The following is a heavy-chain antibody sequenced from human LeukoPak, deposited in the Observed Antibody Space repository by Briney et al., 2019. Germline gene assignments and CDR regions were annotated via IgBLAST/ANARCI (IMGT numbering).Heavy chain of an antibody. J-gene: IGHJ3*02. CDR3: ARVHFMHDAFDI. V-gene: IGHV1-2*04. CDR2: INPNSGGT. D-gene: IGHD3-16*01. Sequence: GASVKVSCKASGYTFTGYYMHWVRQAPGQGLEWMGWINPNSGGTNYAQKFQGWVTMTRDMSISTAYMELSRLRSDDTAVYYCARVHFMHDAFDIWGQGTMVTVSS. CDR1: GYTFTGYY.